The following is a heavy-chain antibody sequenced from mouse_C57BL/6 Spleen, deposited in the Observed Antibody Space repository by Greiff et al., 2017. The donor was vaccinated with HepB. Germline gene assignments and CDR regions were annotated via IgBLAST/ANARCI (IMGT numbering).Heavy chain of an antibody. D-gene: IGHD1-1*01. CDR1: GYTFTDYN. J-gene: IGHJ4*01. CDR2: INPNNGGT. CDR3: ARRGLLRGYAMDY. Sequence: EVKLMESGPELVKPGASVKIPCKASGYTFTDYNMDWVKQSHGKSLEWIGDINPNNGGTIYNQKFKGKATLTVDKSSSTAYMELRSLTSEDTAVYYCARRGLLRGYAMDYWGQGTSVTVSS. V-gene: IGHV1-18*01.